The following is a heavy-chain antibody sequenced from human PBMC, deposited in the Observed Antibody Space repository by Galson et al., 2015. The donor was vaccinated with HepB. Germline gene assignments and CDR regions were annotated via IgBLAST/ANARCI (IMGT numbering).Heavy chain of an antibody. CDR2: ISRSSSTI. CDR1: GFTFSDYY. V-gene: IGHV3-11*04. Sequence: SLRLSCAASGFTFSDYYMSWIRQAPGKGLEWVSYISRSSSTIYYADSVKGQFTISRDNAKNSVYLQMNSLRDEDTAVYYCATRDGYNHGAFDIWGQGTMVTVSS. CDR3: ATRDGYNHGAFDI. D-gene: IGHD5-24*01. J-gene: IGHJ3*02.